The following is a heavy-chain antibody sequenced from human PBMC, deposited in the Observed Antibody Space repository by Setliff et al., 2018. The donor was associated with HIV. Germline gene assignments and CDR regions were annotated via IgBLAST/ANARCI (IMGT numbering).Heavy chain of an antibody. CDR2: IYTSGST. V-gene: IGHV4-4*07. CDR3: ARDSQNYGRETYYYYYYMDV. D-gene: IGHD3-10*01. J-gene: IGHJ6*03. CDR1: GGSISSYY. Sequence: SETLSLTCTVSGGSISSYYWSWIRQPAGKGLEWIGRIYTSGSTNYNPSLKSRVTMSVDTSKNQFSLKLSPVTAADTAVYYCARDSQNYGRETYYYYYYMDVWGKGTTVTVS.